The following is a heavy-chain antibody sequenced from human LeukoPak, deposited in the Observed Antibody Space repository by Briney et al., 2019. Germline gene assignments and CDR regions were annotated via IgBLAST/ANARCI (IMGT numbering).Heavy chain of an antibody. Sequence: GGSLRLSCAASGFTFSSYWMHWVRQAPGKGLVWVSRINNDGSFTSYADSVKGRFTISRDNAEHTLYLQMNSLSAEDTAVYYCVRQGYLDFDYWGQGTRVTVSS. V-gene: IGHV3-74*01. CDR1: GFTFSSYW. D-gene: IGHD5-18*01. J-gene: IGHJ4*02. CDR2: INNDGSFT. CDR3: VRQGYLDFDY.